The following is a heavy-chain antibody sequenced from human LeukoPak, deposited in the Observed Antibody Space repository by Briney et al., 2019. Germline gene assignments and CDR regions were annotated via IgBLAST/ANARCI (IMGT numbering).Heavy chain of an antibody. CDR1: GFTFDDYA. CDR3: AKGTSGYYSDFDY. D-gene: IGHD3-22*01. Sequence: PGRSLRLSWAASGFTFDDYAMHWVRQAPGKGLGWVSGISWNSGSIGYADSVKGRFTISRDNAKNSLYLQMNSLRADDTALYYCAKGTSGYYSDFDYWGQGTLVTVSS. CDR2: ISWNSGSI. J-gene: IGHJ4*02. V-gene: IGHV3-9*01.